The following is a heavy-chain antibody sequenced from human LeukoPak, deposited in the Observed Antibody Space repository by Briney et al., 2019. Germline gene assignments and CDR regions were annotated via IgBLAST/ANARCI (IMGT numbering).Heavy chain of an antibody. J-gene: IGHJ4*02. Sequence: GGSLRLSCAASGFTFSSYAMSWVRQAPGKGLEWVSAISGSGGSTYYADSVKGRFTISRDNSKNTLYLQMNCLRAEDTAVYYCAKDFYDNSGSRYDYWGQRTLVTVSS. V-gene: IGHV3-23*01. CDR3: AKDFYDNSGSRYDY. CDR2: ISGSGGST. D-gene: IGHD3-22*01. CDR1: GFTFSSYA.